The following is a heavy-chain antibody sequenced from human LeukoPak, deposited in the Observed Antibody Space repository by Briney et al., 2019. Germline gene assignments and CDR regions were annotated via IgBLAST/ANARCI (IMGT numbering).Heavy chain of an antibody. CDR1: GFTFSSYA. CDR3: AKDATYYYGSGSLY. Sequence: GGSLRLSCAASGFTFSSYAMSWVRQAPGKGLEWVSAISGSGGSTYYADSVRGRFTISRDNSKNTLYLQMNSLRAEDTAVYYCAKDATYYYGSGSLYWGQGTLVTVSS. J-gene: IGHJ4*02. D-gene: IGHD3-10*01. V-gene: IGHV3-23*01. CDR2: ISGSGGST.